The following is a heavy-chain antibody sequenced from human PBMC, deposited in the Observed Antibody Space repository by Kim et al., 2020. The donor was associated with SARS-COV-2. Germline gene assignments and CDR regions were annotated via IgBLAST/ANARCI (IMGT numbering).Heavy chain of an antibody. D-gene: IGHD3-22*01. CDR2: IYSGGST. Sequence: GGSLRLSCAASGFTVSSNYMSWVRQAPGKGLEWVSVIYSGGSTYYADSVKGRFTISRDNSKNTLYLQMNSLRAEDTAVYYCARGDNYYDSSLPLYYFDYWGQGTLVTVSS. CDR3: ARGDNYYDSSLPLYYFDY. V-gene: IGHV3-53*01. J-gene: IGHJ4*02. CDR1: GFTVSSNY.